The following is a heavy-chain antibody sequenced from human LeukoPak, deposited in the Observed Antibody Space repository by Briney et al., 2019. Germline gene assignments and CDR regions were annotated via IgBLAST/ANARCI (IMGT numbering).Heavy chain of an antibody. CDR1: GYSFTSNY. J-gene: IGHJ4*02. CDR2: IYPRDGST. Sequence: ASVKVSCKASGYSFTSNYIHWVRQAPGQGLEWMGMIYPRDGSTSYAQKFQGRVTVTRDTSTSTVHMELSGLRSEDTAVYYCARDQEAFDYWGQGTLDTVSS. V-gene: IGHV1-46*01. CDR3: ARDQEAFDY.